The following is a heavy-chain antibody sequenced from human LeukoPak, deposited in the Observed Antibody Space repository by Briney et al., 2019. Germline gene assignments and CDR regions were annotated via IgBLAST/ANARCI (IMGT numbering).Heavy chain of an antibody. V-gene: IGHV3-23*01. Sequence: GGSLRLSCAASGFTFSNYAMSWVRQAPGKGLEWVSAISGSRVNTYYADSVKGRFTISRDNSKNTLCLQMNSLRAEDTAVYYCAKQLGYCSDGSCYFPYWGQGTLVTVSS. D-gene: IGHD2-15*01. CDR3: AKQLGYCSDGSCYFPY. J-gene: IGHJ4*02. CDR2: ISGSRVNT. CDR1: GFTFSNYA.